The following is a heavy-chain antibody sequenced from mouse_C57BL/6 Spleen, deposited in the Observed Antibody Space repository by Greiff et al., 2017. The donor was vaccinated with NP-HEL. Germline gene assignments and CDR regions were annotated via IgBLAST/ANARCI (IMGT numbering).Heavy chain of an antibody. V-gene: IGHV5-17*01. CDR3: GRRDCGGVGYAMDY. CDR1: GFTFSDYG. CDR2: ISSGSSTT. D-gene: IGHD1-1*02. J-gene: IGHJ4*01. Sequence: EVHLVESGGGLVKPGGSLKLSCAASGFTFSDYGMHWVRQAPEKGLEWVAYISSGSSTTYYADTVKGRFTISRDNAKTTLFLQMTSLRSEATAMYYCGRRDCGGVGYAMDYWGQGTTVTVSS.